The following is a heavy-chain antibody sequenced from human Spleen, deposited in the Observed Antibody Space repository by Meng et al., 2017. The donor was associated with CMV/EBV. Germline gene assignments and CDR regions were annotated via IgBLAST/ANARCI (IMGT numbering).Heavy chain of an antibody. Sequence: GGSLRLSCGASGFTFSRNWMSWVRQAPGKGLEWVAIIKGDGSEEDYVGSVKGRFIISRDNAKNSLYLQMNSLRVEDTAVYYCARDWGPESRPNDYWGQGTLVTVSS. V-gene: IGHV3-7*01. CDR2: IKGDGSEE. CDR1: GFTFSRNW. CDR3: ARDWGPESRPNDY. D-gene: IGHD3-16*01. J-gene: IGHJ4*02.